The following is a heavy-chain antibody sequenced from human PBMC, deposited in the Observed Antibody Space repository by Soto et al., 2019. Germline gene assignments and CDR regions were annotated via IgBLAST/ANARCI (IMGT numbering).Heavy chain of an antibody. CDR1: GFTFSSYG. J-gene: IGHJ6*02. CDR3: AKAGDYYGSGREDYYYYGMDV. V-gene: IGHV3-30*18. CDR2: ISYDGSNK. D-gene: IGHD3-10*01. Sequence: VQLVESGGGVVQPGRSLRLSCAASGFTFSSYGMHWVRQAPGKGLEWVAVISYDGSNKYYADSVKGRFTISRDNSKNTLYLQMNSLRAEDTAVYYCAKAGDYYGSGREDYYYYGMDVWGQGTTVTVSS.